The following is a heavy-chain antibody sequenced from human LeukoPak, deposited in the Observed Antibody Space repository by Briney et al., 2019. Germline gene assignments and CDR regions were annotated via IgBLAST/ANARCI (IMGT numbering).Heavy chain of an antibody. Sequence: PGGSLRLSCAASGFTFSSYEMNWVRQAPGKGLEWVSYISSSGSTIYYADSVKGRFTISRDNAKNSLYLQMNSLRAEDTAVYYCARDRQYSRRLDYWGQGTLVTVSS. D-gene: IGHD6-13*01. CDR1: GFTFSSYE. V-gene: IGHV3-48*03. CDR2: ISSSGSTI. CDR3: ARDRQYSRRLDY. J-gene: IGHJ4*02.